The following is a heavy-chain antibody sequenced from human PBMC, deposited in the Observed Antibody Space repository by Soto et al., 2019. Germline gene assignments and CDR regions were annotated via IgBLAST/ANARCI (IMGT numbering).Heavy chain of an antibody. CDR1: GGFVSSGNYY. CDR3: ARVERGTATTVVDAFDI. D-gene: IGHD1-1*01. V-gene: IGHV4-34*01. J-gene: IGHJ3*02. Sequence: QEQLQQWGAGLLKPSETLSLTCAVYGGFVSSGNYYWSWIRQPPGKGLEWIGEMSHSGGTHFNPSLKSRVTISVDMSKHQFSLKTSSVTGADTALYYCARVERGTATTVVDAFDIWGPGTMVTVSS. CDR2: MSHSGGT.